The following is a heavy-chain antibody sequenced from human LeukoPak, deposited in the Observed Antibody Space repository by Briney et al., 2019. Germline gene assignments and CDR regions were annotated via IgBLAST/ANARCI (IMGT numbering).Heavy chain of an antibody. Sequence: GGSLRLSCAASGFTFSPVWMHWVRKAPGKGLMWVSHIINDGSYTTYADSVKGRFTISRDNSKNTLYLQMNSLRAEDTALYYCAREVSESFDFWGQGTLVTVSS. V-gene: IGHV3-74*01. CDR3: AREVSESFDF. J-gene: IGHJ4*02. CDR2: IINDGSYT. D-gene: IGHD3-22*01. CDR1: GFTFSPVW.